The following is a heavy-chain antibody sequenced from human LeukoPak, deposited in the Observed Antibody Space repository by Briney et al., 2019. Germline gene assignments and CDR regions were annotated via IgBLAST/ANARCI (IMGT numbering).Heavy chain of an antibody. V-gene: IGHV4-30-4*01. CDR3: ARRDDYFDS. CDR2: KYHRGST. J-gene: IGHJ4*02. CDR1: GDSINDYY. D-gene: IGHD5-24*01. Sequence: SQTLSLTCTVFGDSINDYYWSWIRQPPGKGLEWIGYKYHRGSTSYNPSLEGRVTISLDTSKNQFSLKLQSVTAADTAVYYCARRDDYFDSRGQGTLVTVSS.